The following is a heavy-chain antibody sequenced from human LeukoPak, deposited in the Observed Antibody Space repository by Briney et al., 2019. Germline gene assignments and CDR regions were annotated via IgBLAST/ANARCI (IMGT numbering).Heavy chain of an antibody. CDR3: AHRPGVYCSSTSCYTGYYYGMDV. V-gene: IGHV2-5*01. CDR2: IYWNDDK. Sequence: SGPTLVNPTQTLTLTCTFSGFSLSTSGVGVGWIRQPPGKALEWLAIIYWNDDKRYSPSLKSRLTITKDTSKNQVVLTMTNMDPVDTATYYCAHRPGVYCSSTSCYTGYYYGMDVWGQGTTVTVSS. D-gene: IGHD2-2*02. J-gene: IGHJ6*02. CDR1: GFSLSTSGVG.